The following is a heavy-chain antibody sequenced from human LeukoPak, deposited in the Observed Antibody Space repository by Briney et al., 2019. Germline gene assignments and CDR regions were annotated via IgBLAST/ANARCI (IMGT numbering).Heavy chain of an antibody. CDR1: GFTFTIYS. Sequence: EPGGSLRLSCAASGFTFTIYSKNWVRQAPGKGLEWVSSISSSSNYIYYADSVKGRFTISRDNAKNSLYLQMNSLRAEDTAVYYCAREPGDSSVWSEWGQGTLVTVSS. CDR2: ISSSSNYI. CDR3: AREPGDSSVWSE. D-gene: IGHD6-19*01. V-gene: IGHV3-21*01. J-gene: IGHJ4*02.